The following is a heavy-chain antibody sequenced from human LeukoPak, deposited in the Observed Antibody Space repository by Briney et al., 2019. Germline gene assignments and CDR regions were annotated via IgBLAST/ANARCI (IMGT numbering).Heavy chain of an antibody. CDR1: GFTFKDYY. V-gene: IGHV3-11*05. J-gene: IGHJ4*02. CDR2: ISSSGSYI. D-gene: IGHD3-3*01. Sequence: GGSLRLSCAASGFTFKDYYMIWIRQAPGKGLQCISYISSSGSYINYADSVKGRFTISRDNTKNSLYLQMNSLRAEDTAVYYCARDGVVGAASGLFDYWGQGTQVTVSS. CDR3: ARDGVVGAASGLFDY.